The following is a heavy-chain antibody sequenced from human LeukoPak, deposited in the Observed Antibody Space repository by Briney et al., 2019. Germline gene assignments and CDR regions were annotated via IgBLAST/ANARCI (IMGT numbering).Heavy chain of an antibody. V-gene: IGHV3-23*01. J-gene: IGHJ4*02. D-gene: IGHD6-13*01. CDR1: GFIFDNYA. CDR2: ISGFGGST. CDR3: ARRGGSSWSSFDY. Sequence: PGGSLRLSCAASGFIFDNYAMNWVRQAPGKGLEWLTGISGFGGSTYYAASAKGRFTISRDNSGNTLFLQSNNLRVEDTAVYYCARRGGSSWSSFDYWGQGSLVTVSS.